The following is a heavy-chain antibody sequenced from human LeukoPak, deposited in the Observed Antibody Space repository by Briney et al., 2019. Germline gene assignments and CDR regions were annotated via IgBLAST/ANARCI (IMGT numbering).Heavy chain of an antibody. D-gene: IGHD2-2*01. Sequence: PGGSLRLSCAASGFTFSSYIMNWVRQAPGKGLEWVSAISVSGGSTYYADSVKGRSTITRDNSKNMVFLQINSLRADDTALYYCARYCTSTSCDSHYYGMDVWGQGTTVTVSS. CDR1: GFTFSSYI. J-gene: IGHJ6*02. V-gene: IGHV3-23*01. CDR3: ARYCTSTSCDSHYYGMDV. CDR2: ISVSGGST.